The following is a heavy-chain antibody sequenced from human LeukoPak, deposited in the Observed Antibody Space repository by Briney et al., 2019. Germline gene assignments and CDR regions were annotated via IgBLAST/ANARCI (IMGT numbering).Heavy chain of an antibody. J-gene: IGHJ4*02. CDR1: GFTVSSNY. CDR2: ISGSGGST. D-gene: IGHD6-13*01. Sequence: SGGSLRLSCAASGFTVSSNYMSWVRQAPGKGLEWVSAISGSGGSTYYADSVKGRFTISRDNSKNTLYLQMNSLRAEDTAVYYCAKASAPYSSSWYDYWGQGTLVTVPS. CDR3: AKASAPYSSSWYDY. V-gene: IGHV3-23*01.